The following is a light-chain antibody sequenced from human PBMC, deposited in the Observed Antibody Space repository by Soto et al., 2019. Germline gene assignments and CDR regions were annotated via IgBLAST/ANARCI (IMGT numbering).Light chain of an antibody. J-gene: IGKJ1*01. CDR3: QLYGRTPRT. CDR2: GAS. V-gene: IGKV3-20*01. Sequence: EIVLTQSPGTLSLSPGERATLSCRASQSVSSNYVAWYQQKPGQAPRLLVHGASTRVTGIPDRFTGSGSETDFTLTISRLEPEDLAVYFCQLYGRTPRTFGQGTKVEAK. CDR1: QSVSSNY.